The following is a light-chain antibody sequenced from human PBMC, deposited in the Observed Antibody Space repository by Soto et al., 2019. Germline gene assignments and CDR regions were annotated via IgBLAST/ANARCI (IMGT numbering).Light chain of an antibody. CDR3: QQYSSSPRT. CDR1: QSVSSTY. V-gene: IGKV3-20*01. CDR2: GAS. J-gene: IGKJ2*01. Sequence: EIVLTQSPGTLSLSPGERATLSCRASQSVSSTYLAWYQQKPGQAPRLLIYGASSRATAIPDRFSGSGSGTDFTLTISRLEAEESAVYYCQQYSSSPRTFGQGTKLEIK.